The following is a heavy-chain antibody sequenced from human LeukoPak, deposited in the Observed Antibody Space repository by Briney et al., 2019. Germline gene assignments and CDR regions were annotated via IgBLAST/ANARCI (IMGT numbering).Heavy chain of an antibody. V-gene: IGHV3-7*01. CDR1: GFTFSSYW. Sequence: PGGSLRLSCAASGFTFSSYWMSWVRQAPGKGLEWVANIKQDGSEKYYVDSVKGRFTISRDNAKNSLYLQMNSLRAEDTAVYYCARDCCSPYYDSSGYPYNWFDPWGQGTLVTVSS. CDR3: ARDCCSPYYDSSGYPYNWFDP. D-gene: IGHD3-22*01. J-gene: IGHJ5*02. CDR2: IKQDGSEK.